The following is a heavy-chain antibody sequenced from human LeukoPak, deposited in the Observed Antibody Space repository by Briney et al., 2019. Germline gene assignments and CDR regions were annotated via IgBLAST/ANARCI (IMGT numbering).Heavy chain of an antibody. D-gene: IGHD4-23*01. J-gene: IGHJ4*02. CDR2: INSDASST. Sequence: GGSLRLSCAASGFTFSSYWMHWVRQVPGKGLAWVSRINSDASSTLYADSVKGRFTISRDNTKSTLYLQMNRLRAEDTAVYWCVKDNSYSFDYWGQGNLVTVSS. V-gene: IGHV3-74*01. CDR3: VKDNSYSFDY. CDR1: GFTFSSYW.